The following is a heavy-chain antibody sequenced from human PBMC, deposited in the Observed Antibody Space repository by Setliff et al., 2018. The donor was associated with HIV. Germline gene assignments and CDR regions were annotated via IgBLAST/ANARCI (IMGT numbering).Heavy chain of an antibody. CDR1: GYSFTTYA. Sequence: ASVKVSCKASGYSFTTYAIHWVRQAPGQRLEWVGWISTGNGQTKYSQNFQGRITFSRDTSASTAYMELSSLRSEDTAVFYCARDTPDYLGSYYSDYWGQGTLVTVSS. CDR3: ARDTPDYLGSYYSDY. V-gene: IGHV1-3*04. CDR2: ISTGNGQT. D-gene: IGHD1-26*01. J-gene: IGHJ4*02.